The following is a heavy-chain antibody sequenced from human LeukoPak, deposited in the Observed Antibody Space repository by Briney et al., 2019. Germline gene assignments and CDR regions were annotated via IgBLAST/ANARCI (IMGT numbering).Heavy chain of an antibody. CDR1: GFTFSNEA. Sequence: TGGSLRLSCAVSGFTFSNEAMGWVRQLRGGGREGVSTISPGGGTTYYAESMKGRFTISRDNSKSTLYLEMNSLRVEDTAVYYCTKVRSGSSNWALRVFDYWGQGALVTVSS. J-gene: IGHJ4*02. D-gene: IGHD4-11*01. V-gene: IGHV3-23*01. CDR3: TKVRSGSSNWALRVFDY. CDR2: ISPGGGTT.